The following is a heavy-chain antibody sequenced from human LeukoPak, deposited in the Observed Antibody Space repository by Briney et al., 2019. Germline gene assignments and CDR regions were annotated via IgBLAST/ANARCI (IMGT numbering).Heavy chain of an antibody. D-gene: IGHD3-10*01. J-gene: IGHJ4*02. CDR2: ISYDGSNK. Sequence: GGSLRLSCAASGFTFSSYGMHWVRQAPGKGLEWVAVISYDGSNKYHADSVKGRFTISRDNSKNTLYLQMNSLRAEDTAVYYCAKAFYYYGSGSYPPFDYWGQGTLVTVSS. CDR1: GFTFSSYG. V-gene: IGHV3-30*18. CDR3: AKAFYYYGSGSYPPFDY.